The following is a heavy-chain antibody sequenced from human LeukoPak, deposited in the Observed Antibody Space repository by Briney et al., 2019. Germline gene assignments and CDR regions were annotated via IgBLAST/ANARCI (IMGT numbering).Heavy chain of an antibody. CDR1: GFTFSSYA. CDR3: ATQRFGELDLDY. J-gene: IGHJ4*02. Sequence: GGSLRLSCAASGFTFSSYAMNWVRQAPGKGLEWVSGISGSGVSTYYADSVKGRFTFSRDNSKNTLYLQMNSLRSDDTAVYYCATQRFGELDLDYWGQGTLVTVSS. D-gene: IGHD3-10*01. V-gene: IGHV3-23*01. CDR2: ISGSGVST.